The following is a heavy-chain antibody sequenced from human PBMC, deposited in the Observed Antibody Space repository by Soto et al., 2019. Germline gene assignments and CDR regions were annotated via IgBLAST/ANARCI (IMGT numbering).Heavy chain of an antibody. D-gene: IGHD3-3*01. CDR2: IIPIFGTA. CDR1: GGTFSSYA. J-gene: IGHJ6*02. V-gene: IGHV1-69*01. Sequence: QVQLVQSGAEVKKPGSSVKVSCKASGGTFSSYAISWVRQAPGQGLEWMRGIIPIFGTANYAQKFQGRVTITADESTSTAYMELSSLRSEDTAVYYCARRGDFWSGYYYYYYGMDVWGQGTTVTVSS. CDR3: ARRGDFWSGYYYYYYGMDV.